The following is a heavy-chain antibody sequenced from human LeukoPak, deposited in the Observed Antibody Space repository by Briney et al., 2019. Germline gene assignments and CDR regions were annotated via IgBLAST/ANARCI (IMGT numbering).Heavy chain of an antibody. D-gene: IGHD1-26*01. J-gene: IGHJ4*02. V-gene: IGHV3-30*02. Sequence: GGSLRLSCAASGFTFSSYGMHWVRQAPGKGLEWVAFIRYDGSNKYYADSVKGRFTISRDNSKNTLYLQMNSLRVEDTAVYYCTKDQSIVGATAFDYWGQGTLVTVSS. CDR2: IRYDGSNK. CDR3: TKDQSIVGATAFDY. CDR1: GFTFSSYG.